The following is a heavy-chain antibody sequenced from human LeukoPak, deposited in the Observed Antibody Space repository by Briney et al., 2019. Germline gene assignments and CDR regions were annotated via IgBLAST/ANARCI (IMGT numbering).Heavy chain of an antibody. CDR3: AKDPGSSGYYDY. Sequence: TGGSLRLSCAASGFTFSSYGMHWVRQAPGKGLEWVAVISYDGSNKYYADSVKGRFTISRDNSKNTLYLQMNSLRAEDTAVYYCAKDPGSSGYYDYWGQGTLVTVSS. D-gene: IGHD3-22*01. CDR1: GFTFSSYG. J-gene: IGHJ4*02. V-gene: IGHV3-30*18. CDR2: ISYDGSNK.